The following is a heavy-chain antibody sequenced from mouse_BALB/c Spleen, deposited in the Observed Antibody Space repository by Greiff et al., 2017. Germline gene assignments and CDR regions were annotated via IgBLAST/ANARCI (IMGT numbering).Heavy chain of an antibody. CDR1: GYTFTSYW. CDR3: ARRTTATRDYAMDY. Sequence: QVQLQQPGAELVKPGASVKLSCKASGYTFTSYWMHWVKQRPGQGLEWIGGIKPSNGRTNYNEKFKSKATLTVDKSSSTAYMQLSSLTSEDSAVYYCARRTTATRDYAMDYWGQGTSVTVSS. D-gene: IGHD1-2*01. V-gene: IGHV1S81*02. J-gene: IGHJ4*01. CDR2: IKPSNGRT.